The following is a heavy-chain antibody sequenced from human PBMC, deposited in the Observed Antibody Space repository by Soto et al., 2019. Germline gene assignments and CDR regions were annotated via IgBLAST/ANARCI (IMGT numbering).Heavy chain of an antibody. CDR1: GGSISSYY. J-gene: IGHJ4*02. CDR2: IYYSGST. D-gene: IGHD3-10*01. V-gene: IGHV4-59*01. CDR3: ASSFYSGSGSSTYYFDY. Sequence: PSETLSLTCTVSGGSISSYYWSWIRQPPGKGLEWLGYIYYSGSTNYNPSLKSRVTISLGTSKNQFSLKLSSVTAADTAVYYCASSFYSGSGSSTYYFDYWGQGTLVTVSS.